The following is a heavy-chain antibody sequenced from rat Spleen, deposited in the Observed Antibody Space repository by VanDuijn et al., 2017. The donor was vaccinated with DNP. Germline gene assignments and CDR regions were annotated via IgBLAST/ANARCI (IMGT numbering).Heavy chain of an antibody. V-gene: IGHV5S10*01. CDR3: ARHGLYYGSNWFAY. Sequence: EVQLVESAGGLVQPGRSLKLSCEASGFTFSDYNMVWVRQGPKKGLEWVATIIYDGSGTFYRDSVKGRFTISRDNAKSSLYLQMDSLRSEDTATYYCARHGLYYGSNWFAYWGQGTLVTVSS. J-gene: IGHJ3*01. D-gene: IGHD1-6*01. CDR2: IIYDGSGT. CDR1: GFTFSDYN.